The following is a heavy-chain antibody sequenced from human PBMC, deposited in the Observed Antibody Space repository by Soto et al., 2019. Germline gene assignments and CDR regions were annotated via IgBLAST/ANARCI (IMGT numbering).Heavy chain of an antibody. V-gene: IGHV4-31*03. Sequence: TSETLSLTCTVSGGSISCGGYYWSWIRQHPGKGLEWIGYIYYSGSTYYNPSLKSRVTISVDTSKNQFSLKLSSVTAADTAVYYCARSPEATVTAFDYWGQGTLVTVSS. CDR2: IYYSGST. J-gene: IGHJ4*02. CDR1: GGSISCGGYY. D-gene: IGHD4-17*01. CDR3: ARSPEATVTAFDY.